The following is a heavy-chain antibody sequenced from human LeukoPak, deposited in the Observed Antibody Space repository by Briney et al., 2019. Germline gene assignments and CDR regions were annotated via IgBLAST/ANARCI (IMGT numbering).Heavy chain of an antibody. CDR3: ASWAGIVATYSGPFDF. CDR1: GFTFSSYA. J-gene: IGHJ4*01. D-gene: IGHD3-22*01. V-gene: IGHV3-30*04. Sequence: GGSLRLSCAASGFTFSSYAMHWVRQAPGKGLEWVAVISYDGSNKYYADSVKGRFTISRDDAKNSLYMQMNSLRSEDTAVYYCASWAGIVATYSGPFDFWGHGTLVTVSS. CDR2: ISYDGSNK.